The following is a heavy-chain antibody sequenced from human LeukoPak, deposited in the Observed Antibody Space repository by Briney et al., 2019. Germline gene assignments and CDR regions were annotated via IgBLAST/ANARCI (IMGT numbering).Heavy chain of an antibody. CDR2: ISYDGSNK. CDR3: ARGVSSSWKNYYYYYMDV. CDR1: GFTFSSYG. V-gene: IGHV3-30*03. J-gene: IGHJ6*03. D-gene: IGHD6-13*01. Sequence: GGSLRLSCAASGFTFSSYGMHWVRQAPGKGLEWVAVISYDGSNKYYADSVKGRFTISRDNSKNTLYLQMNSLRAEDTAVYYCARGVSSSWKNYYYYYMDVWGKGTTVTISS.